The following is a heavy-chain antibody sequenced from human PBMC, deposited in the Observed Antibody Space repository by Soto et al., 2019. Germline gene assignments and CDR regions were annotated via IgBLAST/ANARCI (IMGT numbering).Heavy chain of an antibody. CDR2: IKQDGSEK. Sequence: GGSLRLSCAASGFTFSSYWMSWVRQAPGKGLEWVANIKQDGSEKYYVDSVKGRFTISRDTSENTLYLQMNSLGAEDTAAYYCAPHVSCSGGSCQYDAFAIRGQGTMVTV. CDR1: GFTFSSYW. J-gene: IGHJ3*02. CDR3: APHVSCSGGSCQYDAFAI. D-gene: IGHD2-15*01. V-gene: IGHV3-7*05.